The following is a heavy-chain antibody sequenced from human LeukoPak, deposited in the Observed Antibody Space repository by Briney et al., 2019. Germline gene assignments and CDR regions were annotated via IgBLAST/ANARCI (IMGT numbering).Heavy chain of an antibody. J-gene: IGHJ6*02. D-gene: IGHD2-8*01. Sequence: PSETLSLTCAVYGGSFSGYYWSWIRQPPGKGLEWIGYIYHSGSTYYNPSLKSRVTISVDRCKNQFSLKLSSVTAADTAVYYCAREGRMLFDYYYYYGMDVWGQGTTVTVSS. V-gene: IGHV4-34*01. CDR2: IYHSGST. CDR1: GGSFSGYY. CDR3: AREGRMLFDYYYYYGMDV.